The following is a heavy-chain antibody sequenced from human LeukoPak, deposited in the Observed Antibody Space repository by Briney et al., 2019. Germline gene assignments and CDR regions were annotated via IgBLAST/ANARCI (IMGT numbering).Heavy chain of an antibody. D-gene: IGHD3-22*01. J-gene: IGHJ4*02. CDR3: AKDNYYDSSGQLDY. Sequence: GGSLRLSCAASGFTFSSYAMSWVRQAPGKGLEWVAVISYDGSNKYYADSVKGRFTISRDNSKNTLYLQMNSLRAEDTAVYYCAKDNYYDSSGQLDYWGQGTLVTVSS. CDR1: GFTFSSYA. V-gene: IGHV3-30*18. CDR2: ISYDGSNK.